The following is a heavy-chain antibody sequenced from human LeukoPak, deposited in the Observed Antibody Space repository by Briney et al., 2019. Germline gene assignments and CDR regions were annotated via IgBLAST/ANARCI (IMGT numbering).Heavy chain of an antibody. V-gene: IGHV1-2*02. CDR2: INPNSGGT. J-gene: IGHJ4*02. Sequence: ASVKVSCKASGYTFTGYYMHWVRQAPGQGLERMGWINPNSGGTNYAQKFKGRVTMTRDTSISTAYMELSRLRSDDTAVYYCARVPKATPGHFHYWGQGTLVTVSS. CDR1: GYTFTGYY. CDR3: ARVPKATPGHFHY.